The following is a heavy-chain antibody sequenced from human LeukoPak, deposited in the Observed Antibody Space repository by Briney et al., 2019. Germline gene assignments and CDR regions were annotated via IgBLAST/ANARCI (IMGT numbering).Heavy chain of an antibody. V-gene: IGHV3-21*01. CDR1: GFTFSSYS. J-gene: IGHJ5*02. CDR3: ARGDTAMAPNWFDP. D-gene: IGHD5-18*01. CDR2: ISSSSSYI. Sequence: PGGSLRLSCAASGFTFSSYSMNWVRQAPGKGLEWVSSISSSSSYIYYADSVKGRFTISRDNAKNSLYLQMNSLRAEDMAVYYCARGDTAMAPNWFDPWGQGTLVTVSS.